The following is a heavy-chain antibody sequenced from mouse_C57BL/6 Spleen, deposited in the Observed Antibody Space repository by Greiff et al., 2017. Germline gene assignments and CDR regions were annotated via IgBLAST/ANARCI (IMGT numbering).Heavy chain of an antibody. J-gene: IGHJ2*01. V-gene: IGHV3-6*01. CDR3: ARVAGGYFDY. Sequence: DVHLVESGPGLVKPSQSLSLTCSVTGYSITSGYYWNWIRQFPGNKLEWMGYISYDGSNNYNPSLKNRISITRDTSKNQFFLKLNSVTTEDTATYYCARVAGGYFDYWGQGTTLTVSS. CDR2: ISYDGSN. CDR1: GYSITSGYY. D-gene: IGHD3-3*01.